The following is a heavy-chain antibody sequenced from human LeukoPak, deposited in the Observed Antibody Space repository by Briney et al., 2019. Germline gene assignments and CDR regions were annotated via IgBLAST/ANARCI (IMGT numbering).Heavy chain of an antibody. CDR3: ARESFYGSGYYFDD. CDR1: AFTFSRYS. Sequence: GRSLKLSCAASAFTFSRYSMHWVRQAPCKGLEWVAVISNDGTKKSYADSVKGQFTISRDNSKDTLYLQMSSLRADDTAVFYCARESFYGSGYYFDDWGQGTLVTVSS. V-gene: IGHV3-30-3*01. CDR2: ISNDGTKK. D-gene: IGHD3-10*01. J-gene: IGHJ4*02.